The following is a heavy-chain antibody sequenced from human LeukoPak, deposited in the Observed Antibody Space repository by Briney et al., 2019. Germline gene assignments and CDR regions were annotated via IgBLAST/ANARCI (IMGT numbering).Heavy chain of an antibody. CDR3: ARLAAFSMDV. J-gene: IGHJ6*04. Sequence: SETLSLTCTISGGSMSTYYWTWIRQPPGKGLEWIGYIHSSGSANYKPSLKSRVTISVDTSKNQFSLKLTSVSAADTAVYYCARLAAFSMDVWGEGTSVTVSS. CDR2: IHSSGSA. CDR1: GGSMSTYY. V-gene: IGHV4-59*08.